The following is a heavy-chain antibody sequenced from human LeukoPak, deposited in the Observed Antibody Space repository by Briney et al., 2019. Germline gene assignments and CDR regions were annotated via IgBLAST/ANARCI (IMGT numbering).Heavy chain of an antibody. Sequence: SVKISCKASGGTFSSYTISWVRQAPGQGLEWMGRIIPILGIANYAQKFQGRVTMTTDTSTSTAYMELRSLRSDDTAVYYCARGDYDFWSGPKRYYYYMDVWGKGTTVTVSS. J-gene: IGHJ6*03. CDR2: IIPILGIA. D-gene: IGHD3-3*01. CDR1: GGTFSSYT. CDR3: ARGDYDFWSGPKRYYYYMDV. V-gene: IGHV1-69*02.